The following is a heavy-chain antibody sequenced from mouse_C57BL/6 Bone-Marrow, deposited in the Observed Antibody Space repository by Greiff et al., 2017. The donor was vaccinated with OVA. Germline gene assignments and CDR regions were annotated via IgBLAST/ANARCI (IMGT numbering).Heavy chain of an antibody. D-gene: IGHD4-1*01. Sequence: VQLQQSGPGLVAPSQSLSITCTVSGFSLTSYGVDWVRQSPGKGLEWLGVIWGVGSTNYNSALKSRLSISKDNSKSQVFLKMNSLQTDDTAMYYCASVTGRVPFDYWGQGTTLTVSS. J-gene: IGHJ2*01. V-gene: IGHV2-6*01. CDR1: GFSLTSYG. CDR2: IWGVGST. CDR3: ASVTGRVPFDY.